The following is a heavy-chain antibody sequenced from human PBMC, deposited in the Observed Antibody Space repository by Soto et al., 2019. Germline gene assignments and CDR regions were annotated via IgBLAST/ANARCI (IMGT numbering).Heavy chain of an antibody. D-gene: IGHD2-21*01. Sequence: QVQLVQSGAEVQKPGSSVKVSCKASGGTFSSYTISWVRQAPGQGLEWMGRIIPILGIANYAQKFQGRVTITADKSTSTAYMELSSLRSEDTAVYYCARVVVAYCGGDCYPSWGQGTLVTVSS. CDR2: IIPILGIA. CDR3: ARVVVAYCGGDCYPS. V-gene: IGHV1-69*02. J-gene: IGHJ5*02. CDR1: GGTFSSYT.